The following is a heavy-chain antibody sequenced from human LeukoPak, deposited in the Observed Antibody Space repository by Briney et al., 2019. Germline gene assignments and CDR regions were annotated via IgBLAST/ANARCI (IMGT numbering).Heavy chain of an antibody. Sequence: GGSLRLSCAASGFTFSSYGVHWVRQAPGKGLEWVAVIWYDGSNKYYADSVKGRFTISRDNSKNTLYLQMNSLRAEDTAVYYCARGVLRYFDWLSPTDYWGQGTLVTVSS. CDR2: IWYDGSNK. CDR1: GFTFSSYG. D-gene: IGHD3-9*01. V-gene: IGHV3-33*01. J-gene: IGHJ4*02. CDR3: ARGVLRYFDWLSPTDY.